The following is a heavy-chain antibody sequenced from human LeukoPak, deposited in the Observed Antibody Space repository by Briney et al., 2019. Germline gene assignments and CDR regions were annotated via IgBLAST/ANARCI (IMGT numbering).Heavy chain of an antibody. V-gene: IGHV4-31*03. J-gene: IGHJ3*02. CDR1: GGSITSDSYY. CDR2: IYYTGAT. Sequence: PSETLSLTCTVSGGSITSDSYYWSWVRQHPGKGLEWIGYIYYTGATDYSPSLKSRVIISLDTSKNQFSLNLSSVTAADTAVYYCSRDATYFYDRSGYYYPYDAFDIWGQGTIVTVSS. CDR3: SRDATYFYDRSGYYYPYDAFDI. D-gene: IGHD3-22*01.